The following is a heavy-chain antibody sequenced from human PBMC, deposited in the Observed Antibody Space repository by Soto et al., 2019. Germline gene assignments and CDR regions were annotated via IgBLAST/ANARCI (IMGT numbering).Heavy chain of an antibody. Sequence: ASVKVSCKTSGYTFNTDYISWLRQAPGQGLGWIGWISTYNGNTNYVQKFQGRITMTTDTSTSTAYMELRSLRSDDTALYFCARDNSNYFDFWGQGNPVTVSS. J-gene: IGHJ4*02. V-gene: IGHV1-18*01. CDR1: GYTFNTDY. D-gene: IGHD4-4*01. CDR3: ARDNSNYFDF. CDR2: ISTYNGNT.